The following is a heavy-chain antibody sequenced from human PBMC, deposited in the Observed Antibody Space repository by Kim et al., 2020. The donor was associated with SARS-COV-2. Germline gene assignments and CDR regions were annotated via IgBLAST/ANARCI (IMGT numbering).Heavy chain of an antibody. D-gene: IGHD3-16*02. V-gene: IGHV4-39*01. J-gene: IGHJ4*02. CDR2: IYYSGST. CDR1: GGSISSSSYY. CDR3: ARSGITFGGVIAHFDY. Sequence: SETLSLTCTVSGGSISSSSYYWGWIRQPPGKGLEWIGSIYYSGSTYYNQSLKSRVTISVDTSKNQFSLKLSSVTAADTAVYYCARSGITFGGVIAHFDYWGQGTLVTVSS.